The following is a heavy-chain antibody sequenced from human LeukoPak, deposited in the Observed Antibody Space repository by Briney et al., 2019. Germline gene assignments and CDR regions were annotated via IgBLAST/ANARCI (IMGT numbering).Heavy chain of an antibody. J-gene: IGHJ4*02. V-gene: IGHV1-3*01. D-gene: IGHD1-26*01. CDR1: GYTSTSYA. CDR3: ARVGGSYYPYYFDY. CDR2: INAGNGNT. Sequence: ASVKVSCKASGYTSTSYAMHWVRQAPGQRLEWMGWINAGNGNTKYSQKFQGRVTITRDTSASTAYMELSSLRSEDTAVYYCARVGGSYYPYYFDYWGQGTLVTVSS.